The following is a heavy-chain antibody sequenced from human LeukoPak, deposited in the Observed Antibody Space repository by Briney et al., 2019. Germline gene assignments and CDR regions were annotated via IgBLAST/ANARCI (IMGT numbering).Heavy chain of an antibody. Sequence: PSQTLSLTCTVSGGSISSGSYYWSWIRQPAGKGLEWIGRIYTSGSTNYNPSLKSRVTISVDTSKNQFSLKLSSVTAADTAVYYCAGGDIVVVPAATNWGQGTLVTVSS. CDR1: GGSISSGSYY. CDR3: AGGDIVVVPAATN. J-gene: IGHJ4*02. D-gene: IGHD2-2*01. CDR2: IYTSGST. V-gene: IGHV4-61*02.